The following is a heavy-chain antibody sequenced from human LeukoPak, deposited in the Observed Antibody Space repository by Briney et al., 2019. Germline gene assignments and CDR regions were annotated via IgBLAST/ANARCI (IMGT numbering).Heavy chain of an antibody. CDR1: GYTFTNYG. V-gene: IGHV1-18*01. CDR3: ARDGYCSSTSCYPV. CDR2: ISAYNGNT. D-gene: IGHD2-2*03. J-gene: IGHJ4*02. Sequence: ASVKVSCKASGYTFTNYGISWVRQAPGQGLEWMGWISAYNGNTNYAQKLQGRVTMTTDTSTTTAYMELRSLRSDDTAVYYCARDGYCSSTSCYPVWGQGILVTVSS.